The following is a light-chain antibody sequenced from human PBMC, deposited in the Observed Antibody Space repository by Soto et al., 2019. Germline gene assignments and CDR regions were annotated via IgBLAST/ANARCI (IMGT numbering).Light chain of an antibody. CDR2: DVS. J-gene: IGLJ2*01. Sequence: QSALTQPASVSGSPGQSITISCTGTSSDIGDYKYVSWYKQHPGKAPKLMIYDVSNRPSRVSNRFSGSKSGNTASLTISGLQAEDEDDYYCSSYTDSSFVIFGGGTKLTVL. CDR1: SSDIGDYKY. CDR3: SSYTDSSFVI. V-gene: IGLV2-14*03.